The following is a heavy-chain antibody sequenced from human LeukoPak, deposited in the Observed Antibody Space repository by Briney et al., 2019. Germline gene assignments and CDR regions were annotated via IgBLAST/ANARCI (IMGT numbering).Heavy chain of an antibody. CDR1: GGSISSSSYY. V-gene: IGHV4-39*01. D-gene: IGHD3-10*01. J-gene: IGHJ6*03. CDR2: IYYSGST. Sequence: SETLSLTCTVSGGSISSSSYYWGWIRQPPGKGLEWIGSIYYSGSTYYNPSLKSRVTISVDTSKNQFSLKLSSVTAADTAVYYCARHASSLRYGSGSYSLYYYMDVWGKGTTVTISS. CDR3: ARHASSLRYGSGSYSLYYYMDV.